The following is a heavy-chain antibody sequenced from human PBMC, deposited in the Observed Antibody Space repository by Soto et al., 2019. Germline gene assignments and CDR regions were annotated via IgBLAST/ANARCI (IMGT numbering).Heavy chain of an antibody. V-gene: IGHV1-46*01. Sequence: GASVKFSCKASGYTFTSYYMHWVRQAPGQVLECMVIINPSGGITSYXXKFQGRVXXTRDTSTSTVXMELSXLRSEDTAVXYCAQGGRDGYNPRFDYWCKGILVTVSS. CDR1: GYTFTSYY. CDR2: INPSGGIT. CDR3: AQGGRDGYNPRFDY. D-gene: IGHD5-12*01. J-gene: IGHJ4*02.